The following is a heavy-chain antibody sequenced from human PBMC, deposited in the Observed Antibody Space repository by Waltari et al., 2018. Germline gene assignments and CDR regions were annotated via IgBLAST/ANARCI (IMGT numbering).Heavy chain of an antibody. Sequence: VQLVESGGGVVQPGRSLRLSCAASGFTFSSYAMHWVRQAPGKGLEWVAVISYDGSNKDYADSVKDRFTIVRDNSKTTLYLQMNSLRAEDTAVYSWARGLYSGSWYRGVWVHWGQGTLVTVSS. J-gene: IGHJ4*02. V-gene: IGHV3-30-3*01. CDR2: ISYDGSNK. D-gene: IGHD6-13*01. CDR1: GFTFSSYA. CDR3: ARGLYSGSWYRGVWVH.